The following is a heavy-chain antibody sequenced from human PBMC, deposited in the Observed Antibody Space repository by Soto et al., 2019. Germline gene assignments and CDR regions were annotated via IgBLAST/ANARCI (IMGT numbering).Heavy chain of an antibody. CDR2: ISTFNGET. D-gene: IGHD6-19*01. CDR1: GYTFNTYG. Sequence: GASVKVSCKASGYTFNTYGISWVRQAPGQGLEWMGWISTFNGETRYAQKFQARVTVTTDTSTTTGYMELRSLRSDDTAVYYCASAAVTGTAGLDFWGQGTQVTVSS. J-gene: IGHJ4*02. V-gene: IGHV1-18*01. CDR3: ASAAVTGTAGLDF.